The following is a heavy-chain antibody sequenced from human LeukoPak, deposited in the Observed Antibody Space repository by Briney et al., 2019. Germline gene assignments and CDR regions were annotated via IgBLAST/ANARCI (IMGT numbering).Heavy chain of an antibody. D-gene: IGHD1-14*01. Sequence: GGSLRLSCAASGFSFSTYWMSWVRQAPGKGLEWVSAISGSGGNTYYADSVKGRFTISRDNSKNTLYLQMNSLRVEDTAVYYCAKDKDLTINYYYYGMDVWGQGTTVTVSS. V-gene: IGHV3-23*01. CDR2: ISGSGGNT. CDR1: GFSFSTYW. J-gene: IGHJ6*02. CDR3: AKDKDLTINYYYYGMDV.